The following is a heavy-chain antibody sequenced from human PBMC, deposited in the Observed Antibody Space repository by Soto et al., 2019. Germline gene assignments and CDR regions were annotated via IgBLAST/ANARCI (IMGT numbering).Heavy chain of an antibody. D-gene: IGHD4-17*01. CDR2: IIPVFGTA. V-gene: IGHV1-69*12. Sequence: QVQLVQSGAEVKKPGSSVKVSCKASGGSLSNFGISWVRQAHGQGLEWMGGIIPVFGTANYAQKFQGRVKISADESTSIVYMNVTSLRSEDTAVYYCARGDATKIVVTTYYGMDVWGQGTTVTVSS. CDR1: GGSLSNFG. CDR3: ARGDATKIVVTTYYGMDV. J-gene: IGHJ6*02.